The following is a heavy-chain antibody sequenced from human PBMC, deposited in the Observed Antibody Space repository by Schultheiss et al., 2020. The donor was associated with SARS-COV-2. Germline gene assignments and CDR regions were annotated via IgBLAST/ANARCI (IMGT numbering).Heavy chain of an antibody. CDR3: ASQVVVVVAAAYYYYYGMDV. D-gene: IGHD2-15*01. V-gene: IGHV3-30*03. Sequence: GGSLRLSCAASGISFNYAWMNWVRQAPGKGLEWVAVISYDGSNKYYADSVKGRFTISRDNAKNSLYLQMNSLRAEDTAVYYCASQVVVVVAAAYYYYYGMDVWGQGTTVTVSS. J-gene: IGHJ6*02. CDR2: ISYDGSNK. CDR1: GISFNYAW.